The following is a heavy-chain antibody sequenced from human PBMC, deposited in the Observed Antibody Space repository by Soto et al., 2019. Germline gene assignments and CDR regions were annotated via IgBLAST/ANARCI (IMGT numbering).Heavy chain of an antibody. CDR3: ARDSLHSSGRYSRGNYYYYYGMDV. V-gene: IGHV1-69*13. J-gene: IGHJ6*02. CDR2: IIPIFGTA. D-gene: IGHD6-19*01. Sequence: SVKVSCKASGGTFSSYAISWVRQAPGQGLEWMGGIIPIFGTANYTQKFQGRVTITADESTSTAYMGLSSLRSEDTAVYYCARDSLHSSGRYSRGNYYYYYGMDVWGQGTTVTVSS. CDR1: GGTFSSYA.